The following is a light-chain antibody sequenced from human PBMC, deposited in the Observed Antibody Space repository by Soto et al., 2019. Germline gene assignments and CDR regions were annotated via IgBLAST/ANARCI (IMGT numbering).Light chain of an antibody. Sequence: EIVLTQSPGTLSFSPGERATLSCRASQSVSSSYLAWYQQKPGQAPRPLIYGASSRATGIPDRFSGSGSGTYFTLTISRLEPEDFAVYYCQQYGTLTFGGGTKVEIK. CDR2: GAS. CDR3: QQYGTLT. J-gene: IGKJ4*01. CDR1: QSVSSSY. V-gene: IGKV3-20*01.